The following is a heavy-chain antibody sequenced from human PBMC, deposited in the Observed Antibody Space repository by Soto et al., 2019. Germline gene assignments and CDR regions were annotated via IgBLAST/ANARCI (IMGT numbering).Heavy chain of an antibody. CDR2: ISGSGGST. V-gene: IGHV3-23*01. J-gene: IGHJ4*02. CDR3: AKDLKGGGAAGTFDY. CDR1: GFTFSSYA. Sequence: GGSLRLSCAASGFTFSSYAMSWVRQAPGKGLEWVSAISGSGGSTYYADSVKGRFTISRDNSKNTLYLQMNSLRAEDTAVYYCAKDLKGGGAAGTFDYWGQGTLVTVSS. D-gene: IGHD6-13*01.